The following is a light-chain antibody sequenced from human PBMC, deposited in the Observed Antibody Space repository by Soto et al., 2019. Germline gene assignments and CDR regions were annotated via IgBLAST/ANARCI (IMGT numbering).Light chain of an antibody. CDR3: HTWGTGMRV. CDR2: LNSDGSH. CDR1: SGHSSYA. V-gene: IGLV4-69*01. Sequence: QSVLTQSPSASASLGASVKLTCTLSSGHSSYAIAWHQQQPEKGPRYLMKLNSDGSHSKGDGIPDRFSGSSSGAERYLTISSLQSEDEADYYCHTWGTGMRVFGGGTQLTVL. J-gene: IGLJ3*02.